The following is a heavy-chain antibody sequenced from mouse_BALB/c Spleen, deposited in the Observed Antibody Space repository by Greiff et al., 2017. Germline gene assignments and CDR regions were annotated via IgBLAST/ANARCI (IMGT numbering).Heavy chain of an antibody. V-gene: IGHV3-2*02. CDR3: ARGDPILRLRGY. CDR2: ISYSGST. CDR1: GYSITSDYA. J-gene: IGHJ3*01. D-gene: IGHD1-2*01. Sequence: EVQLQQSGPGLVKPSQSLSLTCTVTGYSITSDYAWNWIRQFPGNKLEWMGYISYSGSTSYNPSLKSRISITRDTSKNQFFLQLNSVTTEDTATYYCARGDPILRLRGYWGQGTLVTVSA.